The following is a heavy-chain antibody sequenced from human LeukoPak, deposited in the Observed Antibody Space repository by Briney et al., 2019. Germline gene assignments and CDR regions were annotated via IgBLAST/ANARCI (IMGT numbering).Heavy chain of an antibody. J-gene: IGHJ5*02. D-gene: IGHD6-13*01. V-gene: IGHV1-69*04. CDR1: GGTFSSYA. Sequence: GASVKVSCKASGGTFSSYAISWVRQAPGQGLEWMGRIIPILGIANYAQKFQGRVTITADKSTSTAYMELSSLRSEDTAVYYCARDIGIAAAGLPNWFDPWGQGTLVTVSS. CDR2: IIPILGIA. CDR3: ARDIGIAAAGLPNWFDP.